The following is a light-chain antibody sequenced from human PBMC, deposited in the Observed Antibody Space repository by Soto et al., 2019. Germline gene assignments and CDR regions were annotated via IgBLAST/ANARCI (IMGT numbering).Light chain of an antibody. J-gene: IGKJ1*01. CDR1: QNILYSSNNKNY. CDR3: QKYYGSPWT. V-gene: IGKV4-1*01. CDR2: WAY. Sequence: DIVMTQSPDSLAVSLGERATIDCKSRQNILYSSNNKNYLAWYQQKPGQPPRLLFYWAYTRESGVPDRFSGSGAGGTFTLTIIGMEPAEVAVYFCQKYYGSPWTFGQGTKVEVK.